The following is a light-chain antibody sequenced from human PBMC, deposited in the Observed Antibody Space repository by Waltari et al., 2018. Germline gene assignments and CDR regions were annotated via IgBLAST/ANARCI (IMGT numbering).Light chain of an antibody. V-gene: IGKV1-5*03. J-gene: IGKJ1*01. CDR2: KAS. CDR3: QQYTTYWT. Sequence: DIQMTQFPSTLSASVGDRVTITCRAGQSISGLLAWYQQKPGKAPKLLIYKASTLEGGVPSRFSGSGSGTEFTLTISSLQPDDFATYYCQQYTTYWTFGQGTKVEIK. CDR1: QSISGL.